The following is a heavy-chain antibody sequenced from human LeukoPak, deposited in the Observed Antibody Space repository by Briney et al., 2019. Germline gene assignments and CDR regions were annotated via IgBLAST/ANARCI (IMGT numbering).Heavy chain of an antibody. CDR1: GGSFNDYY. J-gene: IGHJ6*03. D-gene: IGHD1-1*01. V-gene: IGHV4-34*01. CDR2: IKPSGRT. Sequence: SETLSLTCAVYGGSFNDYYWIWIRQPPGKGLEWIGEIKPSGRTNYDPSLKSRVTISVGTSKNQFSLKLSSVSAADTAEYYCARRSYYYYYMDVWGKGTTVTVSS. CDR3: ARRSYYYYYMDV.